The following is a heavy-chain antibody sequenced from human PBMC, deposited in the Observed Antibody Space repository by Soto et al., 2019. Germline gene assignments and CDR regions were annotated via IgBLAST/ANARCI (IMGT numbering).Heavy chain of an antibody. CDR2: INPNSGGT. V-gene: IGHV1-2*04. CDR3: ARGRYDYIWGSYRAPDDAFDI. D-gene: IGHD3-16*02. CDR1: GYTFTGYY. Sequence: QVQLVQSGAEVKKPGASVKVSCKASGYTFTGYYMHWVRQAPGQGLEWMGWINPNSGGTNYAQKFQGWVTMTRDTSISTAYMELSRLRSDDTAVYYCARGRYDYIWGSYRAPDDAFDIWGQGTMVTVSS. J-gene: IGHJ3*02.